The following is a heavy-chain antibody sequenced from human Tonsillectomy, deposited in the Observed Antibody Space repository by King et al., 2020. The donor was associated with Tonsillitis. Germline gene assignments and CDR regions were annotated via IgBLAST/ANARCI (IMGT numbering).Heavy chain of an antibody. Sequence: VQLVESGAEAKKPGASVKVSCQASGYIFTTYGISWVRQAPGQGLEWMGWISAYNGNTNYAQKLQGRVSMTTDTSTSTAYMELRSLRSDDTAVYYCARGTTYEQDVFNIWGQGTMVTVSS. V-gene: IGHV1-18*04. CDR2: ISAYNGNT. CDR1: GYIFTTYG. D-gene: IGHD4-17*01. CDR3: ARGTTYEQDVFNI. J-gene: IGHJ3*02.